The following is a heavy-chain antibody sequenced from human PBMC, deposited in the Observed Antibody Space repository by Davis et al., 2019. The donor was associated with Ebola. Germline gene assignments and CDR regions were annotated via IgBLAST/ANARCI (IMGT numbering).Heavy chain of an antibody. J-gene: IGHJ4*02. CDR2: INPNSGGT. V-gene: IGHV1-2*02. D-gene: IGHD2-21*02. Sequence: ASVKVSCKASGYTFTGYYMHWVRQAPGQGLEWMGWINPNSGGTNYAQKFQGRVTMTRDTSISTAYMELSRLRSDDTAVYYCARSYCGGDCYPFDYWGQGTLVTVSS. CDR3: ARSYCGGDCYPFDY. CDR1: GYTFTGYY.